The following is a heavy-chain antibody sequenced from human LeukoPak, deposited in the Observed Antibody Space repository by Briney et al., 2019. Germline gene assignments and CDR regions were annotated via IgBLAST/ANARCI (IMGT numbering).Heavy chain of an antibody. V-gene: IGHV4-34*01. CDR2: INHSGST. J-gene: IGHJ5*02. Sequence: SETLSLTCAGYGGSFSGYYWSWIRQPPGKGLEWVGEINHSGSTNYNPSLKSRVTISVDTSKNQFSQKLSSVTAADTTVYYCARRYCSSTSCHTGYDWFDPWGQGTLVTVSS. CDR3: ARRYCSSTSCHTGYDWFDP. CDR1: GGSFSGYY. D-gene: IGHD2-2*02.